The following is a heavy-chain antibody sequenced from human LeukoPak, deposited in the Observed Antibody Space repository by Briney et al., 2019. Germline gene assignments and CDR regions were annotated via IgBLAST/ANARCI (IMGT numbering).Heavy chain of an antibody. CDR1: GFTFSTYW. CDR2: IRQDGGDK. CDR3: VRDSYTGGWHGEGRDC. Sequence: GGSLRLSCVASGFTFSTYWMTWVRQAPGKGLEWVANIRQDGGDKHYVDSVKGRFTVSRDNAKNSLYLQMNSLRAEDTAVYYCVRDSYTGGWHGEGRDCWGQGTLVTVSS. D-gene: IGHD6-25*01. J-gene: IGHJ4*02. V-gene: IGHV3-7*01.